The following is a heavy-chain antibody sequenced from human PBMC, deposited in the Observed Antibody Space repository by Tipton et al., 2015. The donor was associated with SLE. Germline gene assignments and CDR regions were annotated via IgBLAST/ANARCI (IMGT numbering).Heavy chain of an antibody. V-gene: IGHV3-30*04. J-gene: IGHJ4*02. CDR3: AKDLRSYGERGCDY. Sequence: SLRLSCAASGFTFSSYAMHWVRQAPGKGLEWVAVIWYDGSNKYYADSVKGRFTISRDNSKNTLYLQMNSLRAEDTAVYYCAKDLRSYGERGCDYWGQGTLVTVSS. D-gene: IGHD1-26*01. CDR2: IWYDGSNK. CDR1: GFTFSSYA.